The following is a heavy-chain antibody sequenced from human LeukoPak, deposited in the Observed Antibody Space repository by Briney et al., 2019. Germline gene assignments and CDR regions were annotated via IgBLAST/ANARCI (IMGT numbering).Heavy chain of an antibody. CDR2: IYTSGST. CDR3: ARLYEEFDY. CDR1: VGSICSYF. J-gene: IGHJ4*02. V-gene: IGHV4-4*07. Sequence: SETLSLTCTVSVGSICSYFWSWVWQPAGRGLEWIERIYTSGSTSYIPSLKSRVTMSVDTSKNQFSLKLSSVTAADTAVYYCARLYEEFDYWGQGTLVTVSS. D-gene: IGHD5/OR15-5a*01.